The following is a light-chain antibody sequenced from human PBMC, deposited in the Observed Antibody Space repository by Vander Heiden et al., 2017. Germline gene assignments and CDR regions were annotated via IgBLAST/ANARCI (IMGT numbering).Light chain of an antibody. CDR3: QKYGSSPWT. Sequence: EIVLTQSPGSLSLSPGERATLPCRASQSVSSSYLAWYQQKPGQAPRLLIYGASSRATGIPDRFSGSGSGTDFTLTISRLEPEDFAVYYCQKYGSSPWTFGQGTKVEIK. V-gene: IGKV3-20*01. J-gene: IGKJ1*01. CDR1: QSVSSSY. CDR2: GAS.